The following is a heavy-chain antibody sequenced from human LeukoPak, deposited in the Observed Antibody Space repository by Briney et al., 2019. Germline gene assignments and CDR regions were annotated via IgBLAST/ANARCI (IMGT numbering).Heavy chain of an antibody. CDR3: ARHPYCSGGSCYSDWYFDL. CDR2: IYYSGST. V-gene: IGHV4-31*03. CDR1: GGSISSGGYY. Sequence: SETLSLTCTVSGGSISSGGYYWSWIRQHPGKGLEWIGYIYYSGSTYYNPSLKSRVTISVDTSKNQFSLKLSSVTAADTAVYYCARHPYCSGGSCYSDWYFDLWGRGTLVTVSS. J-gene: IGHJ2*01. D-gene: IGHD2-15*01.